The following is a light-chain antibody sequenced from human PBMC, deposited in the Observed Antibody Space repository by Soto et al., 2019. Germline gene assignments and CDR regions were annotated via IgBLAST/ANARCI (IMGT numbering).Light chain of an antibody. CDR2: GAS. J-gene: IGKJ4*01. Sequence: EIVMTQSPATLSVSPGERATLSCRASQSVSSNLAWYQQKPGQAPRLLIYGASTRATGLPARFSCSGSGTDFTLTSSRLQSEDCAVYYCQQYNNWAPFFGGGTKVEIK. CDR3: QQYNNWAPF. CDR1: QSVSSN. V-gene: IGKV3-15*01.